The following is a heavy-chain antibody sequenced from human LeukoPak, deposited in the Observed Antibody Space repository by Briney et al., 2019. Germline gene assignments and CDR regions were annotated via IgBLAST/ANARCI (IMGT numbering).Heavy chain of an antibody. CDR2: INPNNGVT. V-gene: IGHV1-2*02. CDR3: ARGPRGYSGYNLGY. CDR1: GYTFTAYY. J-gene: IGHJ4*02. D-gene: IGHD5-12*01. Sequence: GESLKISCKGSGYTFTAYYMHWVRQAPGHGLEWMGWINPNNGVTSFAQKFQGRVTMTRDTSISTAYMELSRLRSDDTALYYCARGPRGYSGYNLGYWGQGSLVIVSS.